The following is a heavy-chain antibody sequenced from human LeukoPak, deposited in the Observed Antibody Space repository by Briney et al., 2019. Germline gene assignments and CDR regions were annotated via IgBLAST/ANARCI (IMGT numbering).Heavy chain of an antibody. J-gene: IGHJ6*02. CDR3: AGAYYYDSSGTTGPRYYYYGMDV. D-gene: IGHD3-22*01. CDR1: GYTFTSYD. Sequence: ASVKVSCKASGYTFTSYDINWVRQATGQGLEWMGWVNPNSGNTGYAQKFQERVTITRDMSTSTAYMELSSLRSEDTAVYYCAGAYYYDSSGTTGPRYYYYGMDVWGQGTTVTVSS. CDR2: VNPNSGNT. V-gene: IGHV1-8*01.